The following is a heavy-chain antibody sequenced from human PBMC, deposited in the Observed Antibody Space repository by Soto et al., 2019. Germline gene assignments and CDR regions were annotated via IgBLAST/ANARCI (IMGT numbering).Heavy chain of an antibody. CDR3: ARETYYDFWSGSSYYYYMDV. V-gene: IGHV3-64*01. CDR2: ISSNGGST. CDR1: GFTFSSYA. Sequence: EVQLVESGGGLVQPGGSLRLSCAASGFTFSSYAMHWVRQAPGKGLEYVSAISSNGGSTYYANSVKGRFTISRDNSKNKLYLQMGSLRAEDMAVYYCARETYYDFWSGSSYYYYMDVWGKGTTVTVSS. D-gene: IGHD3-3*01. J-gene: IGHJ6*03.